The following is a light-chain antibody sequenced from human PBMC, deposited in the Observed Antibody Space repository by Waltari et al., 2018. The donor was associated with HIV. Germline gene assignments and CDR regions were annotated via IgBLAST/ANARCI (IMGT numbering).Light chain of an antibody. CDR3: SAWDGSLYSWV. V-gene: IGLV10-54*01. CDR2: RDD. CDR1: NNTVGYQV. J-gene: IGLJ3*02. Sequence: QSGLTQPPSLSKGLGQTATFICTGNNNTVGYQVSSWQQQHQGHPPKLLSYRDDNRPSGIPERFSASRSGNTASLTITGLQPEDEAEYYCSAWDGSLYSWVFGGGTKLTVL.